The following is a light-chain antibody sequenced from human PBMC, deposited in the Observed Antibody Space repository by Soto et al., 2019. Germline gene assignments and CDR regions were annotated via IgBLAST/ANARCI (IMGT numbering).Light chain of an antibody. V-gene: IGLV2-11*01. CDR2: EVS. CDR3: CSYSGRYTSV. Sequence: QSALTPPRSLSGSPGPPETISCTGTGNDVGAFSYVSWHQHYPETAPKLILSEVSQRPAVVPERCSGSKSGKAASLTISGLLAEDEAVCYCCSYSGRYTSVFGTGTKVTVL. CDR1: GNDVGAFSY. J-gene: IGLJ1*01.